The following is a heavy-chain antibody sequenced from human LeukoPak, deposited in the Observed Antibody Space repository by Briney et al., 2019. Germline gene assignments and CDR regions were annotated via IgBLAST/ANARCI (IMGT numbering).Heavy chain of an antibody. D-gene: IGHD1-26*01. CDR3: AKGGSI. CDR1: GGSITSSNW. CDR2: IYHSGTT. Sequence: PSGTLSLTCAVSGGSITSSNWWSWVHQPPGKGLEWIGEIYHSGTTNYNPSLKNRVTMSVDTSRNQISLNLSSVTAADTAVYYCAKGGSIWGQGTMVTVSS. J-gene: IGHJ3*02. V-gene: IGHV4-4*02.